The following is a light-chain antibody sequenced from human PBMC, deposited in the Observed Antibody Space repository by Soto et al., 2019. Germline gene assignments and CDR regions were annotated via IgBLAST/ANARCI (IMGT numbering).Light chain of an antibody. CDR1: QSISSW. CDR2: DAS. CDR3: QQYNSYSLFT. V-gene: IGKV1-5*01. J-gene: IGKJ3*01. Sequence: DIPMTQSPSTLSASVGDRVTITCRASQSISSWLAWYQQKPGKAPKLLIYDASSLESGVPSRFSGSGSGTEFTLTISSLQPDDFATDYCQQYNSYSLFTFGPGTKVDIK.